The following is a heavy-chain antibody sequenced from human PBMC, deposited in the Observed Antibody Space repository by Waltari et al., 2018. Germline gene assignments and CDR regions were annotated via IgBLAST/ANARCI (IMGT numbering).Heavy chain of an antibody. J-gene: IGHJ6*02. CDR1: GGSFSGYY. V-gene: IGHV4-34*01. CDR2: INHSGST. CDR3: ARGIAARPRRYYGMDV. D-gene: IGHD6-6*01. Sequence: QVQLQQWGAGLLKPSETLSLTCAVYGGSFSGYYWSWIRQPPGKGLEWIGEINHSGSTNSTPSLKCRVTISVDTSKTPFSLKLSSVTAADTAVYYCARGIAARPRRYYGMDVWGQGTTVTVSS.